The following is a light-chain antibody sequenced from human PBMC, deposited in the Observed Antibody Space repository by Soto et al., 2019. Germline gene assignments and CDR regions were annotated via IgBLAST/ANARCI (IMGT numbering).Light chain of an antibody. V-gene: IGKV3-15*01. CDR3: QHYNNWPLHH. J-gene: IGKJ2*01. CDR2: GAS. CDR1: QSVRSN. Sequence: EIVMTQSPATLSVSPGARATLSCRASQSVRSNLAWYQQKPGQAPRLLIYGASTRATGIPARFSGSGSGTEFTLTISSLQSEDFAVYYCQHYNNWPLHHFGQGTKLEIK.